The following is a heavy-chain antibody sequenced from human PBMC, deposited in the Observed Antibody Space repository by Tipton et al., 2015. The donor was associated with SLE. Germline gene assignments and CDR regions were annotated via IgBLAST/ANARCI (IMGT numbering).Heavy chain of an antibody. J-gene: IGHJ4*02. CDR1: GGSFSGYY. V-gene: IGHV4-34*01. CDR2: INHSGST. D-gene: IGHD4-23*01. Sequence: TLSLTCAVYGGSFSGYYWSWIRQPPGKGLEWIGEINHSGSTNYNPSLKSRVTISVDTSKNQFSLKLSSVTAADTAVYYCARDPGSGNSDLGYWGQGTLVTVSS. CDR3: ARDPGSGNSDLGY.